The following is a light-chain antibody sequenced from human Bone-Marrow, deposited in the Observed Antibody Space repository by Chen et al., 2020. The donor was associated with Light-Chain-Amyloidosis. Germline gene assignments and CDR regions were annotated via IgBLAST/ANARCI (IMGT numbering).Light chain of an antibody. CDR2: DDS. CDR1: NIGSTS. J-gene: IGLJ3*02. V-gene: IGLV3-21*02. Sequence: SYVLTQSSSVSVAPGQTATIDCGGNNIGSTSVHWYQQTPGQAPLLVVYDDSDRPSGIPERWSGANAGNTATLTISGVEAGDEADYYCRVWNRGSDRPVFGGGTKLTVL. CDR3: RVWNRGSDRPV.